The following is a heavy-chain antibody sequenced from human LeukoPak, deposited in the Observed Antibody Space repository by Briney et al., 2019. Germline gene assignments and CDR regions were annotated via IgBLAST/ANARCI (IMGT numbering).Heavy chain of an antibody. Sequence: GGSLRLSCAASGFTFSSYGMNWVRQAPGKGLEWVSSVSSTSINIDYADSVKGRFTISRDNTKNSVSLQMNSLTVEDTAVYYCVRSGLRPLDSWGQGTLVTVSS. J-gene: IGHJ4*02. CDR3: VRSGLRPLDS. V-gene: IGHV3-21*06. D-gene: IGHD4-17*01. CDR2: VSSTSINI. CDR1: GFTFSSYG.